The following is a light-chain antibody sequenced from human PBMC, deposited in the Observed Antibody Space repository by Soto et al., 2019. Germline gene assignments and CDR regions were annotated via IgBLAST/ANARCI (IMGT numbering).Light chain of an antibody. J-gene: IGLJ1*01. CDR3: SSYTINRTYV. CDR2: DVS. V-gene: IGLV2-14*03. CDR1: SSDVGAFNY. Sequence: QSVLTQPASVSGSPGQAITISCSGTSSDVGAFNYVSWYQQHPGKAPKLMIYDVSNRPSGVSNRFSGSKSGNMASLTISGLQAEDEADYYCSSYTINRTYVFGTGTKVTVL.